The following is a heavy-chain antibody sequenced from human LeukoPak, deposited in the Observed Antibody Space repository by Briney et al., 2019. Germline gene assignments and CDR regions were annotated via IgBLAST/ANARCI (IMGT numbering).Heavy chain of an antibody. J-gene: IGHJ6*03. CDR2: ISGGDSTI. CDR1: GFTFSSYE. Sequence: GGSLRLSCAASGFTFSSYEMNWVRQAPGKGLEWVSYISGGDSTIYYADSVKGRFTFSRDNAKNSLYLQMNSLRAEDTAVYYCARDTPPSYYHYMDVWGKGTTVTVSS. V-gene: IGHV3-48*03. CDR3: ARDTPPSYYHYMDV.